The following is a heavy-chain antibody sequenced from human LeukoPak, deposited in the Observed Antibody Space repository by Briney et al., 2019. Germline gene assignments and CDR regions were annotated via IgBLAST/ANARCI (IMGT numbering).Heavy chain of an antibody. J-gene: IGHJ6*03. V-gene: IGHV1-18*01. D-gene: IGHD1-26*01. CDR1: GYTFTSYG. CDR2: ISAYNGNT. CDR3: ARAVGLSDTSPYYYYYYMDV. Sequence: ASVKVSCKASGYTFTSYGISWVRQAPGQGLEWMGWISAYNGNTNYAQKLQGRVTMTTDTSTSTAYMELSSLRSDDTAVYYCARAVGLSDTSPYYYYYYMDVWGKGTTVTVSS.